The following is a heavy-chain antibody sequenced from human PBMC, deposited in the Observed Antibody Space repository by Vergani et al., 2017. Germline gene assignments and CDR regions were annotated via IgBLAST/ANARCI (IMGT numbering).Heavy chain of an antibody. D-gene: IGHD1-1*01. CDR2: INPNSGGT. CDR3: ARGGRGSCWNEDYYYYYGMDV. Sequence: QVQLVQSGAEVKKPGASVKVSCKASGYTFTGYYMHWVRQAPGQGLEWMGWINPNSGGTNYAQKFQGRVTMTRDTSISTAYMELSRLRSDDTAVYYCARGGRGSCWNEDYYYYYGMDVWGQGTTVTVSS. V-gene: IGHV1-2*02. J-gene: IGHJ6*02. CDR1: GYTFTGYY.